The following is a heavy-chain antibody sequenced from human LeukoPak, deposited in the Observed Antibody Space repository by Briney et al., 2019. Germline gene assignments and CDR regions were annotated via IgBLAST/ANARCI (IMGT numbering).Heavy chain of an antibody. CDR3: ARPWSSGWYGDAFDI. J-gene: IGHJ3*02. Sequence: GESLKISCKGSGYRFTSYWIGWVRQMPGKGLEWMGIIYPGDSDTRYSPSFQGQVTISADKSISTAYLQWSSLKASDTAMYYCARPWSSGWYGDAFDIWGQGTMVTVSS. CDR2: IYPGDSDT. D-gene: IGHD6-19*01. V-gene: IGHV5-51*01. CDR1: GYRFTSYW.